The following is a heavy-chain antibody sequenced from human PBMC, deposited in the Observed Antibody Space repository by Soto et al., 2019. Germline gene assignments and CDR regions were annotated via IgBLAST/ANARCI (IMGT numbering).Heavy chain of an antibody. D-gene: IGHD2-21*02. CDR3: AGGGHVVVVTAALAY. V-gene: IGHV1-46*01. CDR1: GDTFTDYY. CDR2: VNPSGGHT. J-gene: IGHJ4*02. Sequence: QVQLVQSGAEVKKPGASVKVSCKASGDTFTDYYIHWVRQAPGQGLEWMGTVNPSGGHTTYAQHSVGRLTMTSDASTSTLYMERTSPTSEDTAVYSGAGGGHVVVVTAALAYWGQGTLVTVSS.